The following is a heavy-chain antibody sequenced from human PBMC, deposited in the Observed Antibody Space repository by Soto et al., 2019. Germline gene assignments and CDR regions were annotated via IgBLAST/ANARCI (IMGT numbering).Heavy chain of an antibody. D-gene: IGHD1-1*01. CDR2: IIPILGIA. J-gene: IGHJ4*02. Sequence: GASVKVCCEASGDSFSTYTITWVRQAPGQGLGWMGRIIPILGIANYAQKFQGRVTITAYKSTSTAYMELSSLRSEDTAVYYCARYGEQGTPFDYWGRGTLVTVSS. V-gene: IGHV1-69*02. CDR1: GDSFSTYT. CDR3: ARYGEQGTPFDY.